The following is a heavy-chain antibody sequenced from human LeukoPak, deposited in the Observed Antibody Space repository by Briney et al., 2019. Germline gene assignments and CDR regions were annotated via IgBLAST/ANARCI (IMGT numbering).Heavy chain of an antibody. Sequence: PGGSLRLSCSASGFTFSSYAMTWVRQAPGKGLEWASVISGNSDRIFYADSVKGRFTISRDNSRNTLFLQMNSLRAEDTAVYFCAKDGPSCGGACSQGYFDLWGRGTLVTVSS. J-gene: IGHJ2*01. V-gene: IGHV3-23*01. CDR2: ISGNSDRI. CDR3: AKDGPSCGGACSQGYFDL. CDR1: GFTFSSYA. D-gene: IGHD2-21*02.